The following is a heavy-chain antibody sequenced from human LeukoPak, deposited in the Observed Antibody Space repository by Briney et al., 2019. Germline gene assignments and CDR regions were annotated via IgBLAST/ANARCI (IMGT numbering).Heavy chain of an antibody. CDR1: GFTFSSYA. D-gene: IGHD6-13*01. CDR3: ARSPDSSNWLFEY. J-gene: IGHJ4*02. Sequence: GGSLRLSCAASGFTFSSYAMSWVRQAPGKGLEWVSGISGRGVSTYYADSVKGRFTISRDNSKNTLYLQMNSLRTEDTAVYYCARSPDSSNWLFEYWGQGTLVTVSS. V-gene: IGHV3-23*01. CDR2: ISGRGVST.